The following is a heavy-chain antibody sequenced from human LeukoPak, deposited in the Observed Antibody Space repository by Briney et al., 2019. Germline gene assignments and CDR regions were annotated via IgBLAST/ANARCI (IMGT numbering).Heavy chain of an antibody. J-gene: IGHJ4*02. Sequence: GGSLRLSCAASGFSSSSYGMSWVRQAPGKGLEWVSPIGPGGNTYYADSVKGRFAISRDNSKNTVYLQMNSLRAEDTEDTAVYYCAKGGGGYLDYWGQGALVIVSS. CDR1: GFSSSSYG. D-gene: IGHD3-10*01. CDR3: AKGGGGYLDY. CDR2: IGPGGNT. V-gene: IGHV3-23*01.